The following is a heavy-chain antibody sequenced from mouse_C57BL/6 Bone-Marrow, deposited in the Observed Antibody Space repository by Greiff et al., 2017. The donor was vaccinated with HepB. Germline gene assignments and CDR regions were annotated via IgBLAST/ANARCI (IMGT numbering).Heavy chain of an antibody. CDR3: ARDGYYPYYFDY. CDR2: ISGGGGNT. V-gene: IGHV5-9*01. Sequence: VQLVESGGGLVKPGGSLKLSCAASGFTFSSYTMSWVRQTPEKRLEWVATISGGGGNTYYPDSVKGRFTISRDNAKNTLYLQMSSLRSEDTALYYCARDGYYPYYFDYRGQGTTLTVSS. J-gene: IGHJ2*01. CDR1: GFTFSSYT. D-gene: IGHD2-3*01.